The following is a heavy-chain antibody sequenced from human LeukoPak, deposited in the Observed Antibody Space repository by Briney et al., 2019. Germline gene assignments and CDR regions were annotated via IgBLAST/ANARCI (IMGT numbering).Heavy chain of an antibody. Sequence: SETLSLTCTASGGSISSSSYYWGWIRQPPGKGLEWIGSIYYSGSTYYNPSLKSRVTISVDTSKNQFSLKLSSVTAADTAVYYCARLDWGTANYWGQGTLVTVSS. CDR3: ARLDWGTANY. D-gene: IGHD3-9*01. V-gene: IGHV4-39*01. J-gene: IGHJ4*02. CDR2: IYYSGST. CDR1: GGSISSSSYY.